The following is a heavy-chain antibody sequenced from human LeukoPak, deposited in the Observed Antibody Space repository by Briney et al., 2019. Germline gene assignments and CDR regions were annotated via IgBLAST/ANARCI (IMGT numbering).Heavy chain of an antibody. V-gene: IGHV3-64D*06. D-gene: IGHD2-21*01. Sequence: PGGSLRLSCSASGFTFSTSPMHWVRQAPGKTLEYVSAISSDGYNTYYADSVMGRFTMSRDNSKNTLSLQMTSLRAEDTAVYYCVPHIHYSYQYWGRGTLVTVS. CDR3: VPHIHYSYQY. CDR1: GFTFSTSP. CDR2: ISSDGYNT. J-gene: IGHJ4*02.